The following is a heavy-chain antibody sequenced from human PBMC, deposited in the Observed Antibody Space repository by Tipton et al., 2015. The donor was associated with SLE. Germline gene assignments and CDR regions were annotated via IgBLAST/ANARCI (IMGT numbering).Heavy chain of an antibody. Sequence: GSLRLSCAASGFTFSDYYMSWIRQAPGKGLEWVSYIGSSGSAIYYADSVRGRFTISRDNARDSLYLQMNSLRAEDTSVYYCARGGGKYAFWSGSLDYWGQGTLVTVSS. J-gene: IGHJ4*02. V-gene: IGHV3-11*01. CDR1: GFTFSDYY. D-gene: IGHD3-3*01. CDR3: ARGGGKYAFWSGSLDY. CDR2: IGSSGSAI.